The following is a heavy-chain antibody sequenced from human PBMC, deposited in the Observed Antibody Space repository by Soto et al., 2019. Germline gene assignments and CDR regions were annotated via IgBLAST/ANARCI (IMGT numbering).Heavy chain of an antibody. CDR2: INPNSGGT. CDR1: GYTFTGYY. V-gene: IGHV1-2*04. J-gene: IGHJ4*02. D-gene: IGHD2-21*02. Sequence: QVQLVQSGAEVKKPGASVKVSCKASGYTFTGYYMHWVRQAPGQGLEWMGWINPNSGGTNYAQKFQGWVTMTRDTXSXXAYMELSRLRSDDTAVYYCARSPGGVVTAMYYFDYWGQGTLVTVSS. CDR3: ARSPGGVVTAMYYFDY.